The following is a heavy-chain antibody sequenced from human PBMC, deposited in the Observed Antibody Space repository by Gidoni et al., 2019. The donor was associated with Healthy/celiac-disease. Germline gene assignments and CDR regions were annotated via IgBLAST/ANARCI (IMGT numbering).Heavy chain of an antibody. Sequence: EVQLVESGGGLVQPGGSLRLSCAASGFTFSRYDMHWVRQATGKGLEWVSAIGTAGDTYYPGSVKGRFTISRENAKNSLYLQMNSLRAGDTAVYYCARVLIFMIQLWLRRAGWFDPWGQGTLVTVSS. CDR2: IGTAGDT. J-gene: IGHJ5*02. CDR3: ARVLIFMIQLWLRRAGWFDP. CDR1: GFTFSRYD. V-gene: IGHV3-13*01. D-gene: IGHD5-18*01.